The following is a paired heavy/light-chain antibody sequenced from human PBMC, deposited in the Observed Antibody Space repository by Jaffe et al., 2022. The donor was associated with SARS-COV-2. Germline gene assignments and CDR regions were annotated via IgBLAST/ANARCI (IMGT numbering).Light chain of an antibody. V-gene: IGKV1D-12*01. J-gene: IGKJ2*01. CDR1: QGINSW. CDR2: TAS. CDR3: QQTNSFPYT. Sequence: DVQMTQSPSSVSASVGDRVTMTCRASQGINSWLAWYQQKAGKAPRLLIYTASSLQSGVPSRFSGSGFGTDFSLTISSLQPEDLATYFCQQTNSFPYTFGQGTKLEI.
Heavy chain of an antibody. Sequence: QLQLQESGPGLVKPSETLSLTCSVSGDSISSSNYYWGWIRQPPGKGLEWIGSLYYRGRTYYNESLKSRVTISVDTSKNQLSLKVSSVTAADTAVYYCARQTSNWFDPWGQGTLVTVSS. CDR1: GDSISSSNYY. CDR2: LYYRGRT. V-gene: IGHV4-39*01. CDR3: ARQTSNWFDP. J-gene: IGHJ5*02. D-gene: IGHD2-2*01.